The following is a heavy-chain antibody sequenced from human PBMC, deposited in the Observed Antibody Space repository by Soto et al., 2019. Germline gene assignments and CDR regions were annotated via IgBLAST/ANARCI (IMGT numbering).Heavy chain of an antibody. CDR2: MWNDGSNK. J-gene: IGHJ3*01. Sequence: PGGSLRLSCAASGFTFSSYGMHWVRQAPGKGLEWVAVMWNDGSNKYYADSVKGRFTISRDNSKSTLYLQMNSLRAEDTAVYYCARGDRGAFDLWGQGTMVTVSS. V-gene: IGHV3-33*01. CDR1: GFTFSSYG. CDR3: ARGDRGAFDL. D-gene: IGHD3-10*01.